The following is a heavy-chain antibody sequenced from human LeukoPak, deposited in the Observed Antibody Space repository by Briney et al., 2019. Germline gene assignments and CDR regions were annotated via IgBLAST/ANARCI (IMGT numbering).Heavy chain of an antibody. V-gene: IGHV4-31*03. CDR2: IYYSGST. Sequence: PSQTLSLICTVSGGSISSGGYYWSWIRQHPGKGLEWIGYIYYSGSTYYNPSLKSRVTMSVDTSKNQFSLKLSSVTAADTAVYYCARGGDYGDYCDYWGQGTLVTVSS. D-gene: IGHD4-17*01. CDR3: ARGGDYGDYCDY. CDR1: GGSISSGGYY. J-gene: IGHJ4*02.